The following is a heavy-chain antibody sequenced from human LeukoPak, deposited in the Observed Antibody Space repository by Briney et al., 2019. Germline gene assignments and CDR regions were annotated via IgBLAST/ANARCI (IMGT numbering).Heavy chain of an antibody. D-gene: IGHD1-7*01. CDR1: EYSFTNYW. V-gene: IGHV5-51*01. CDR2: IRPDDSDT. CDR3: ARARHGNCYWDY. J-gene: IGHJ4*02. Sequence: GESLKISFKDSEYSFTNYWIGWVRQMPGKGLEWMGIIRPDDSDTRYSPSFQGQVTISADKSTSTAYLQWSSLKASDTAMYYCARARHGNCYWDYGGQGTLVTVS.